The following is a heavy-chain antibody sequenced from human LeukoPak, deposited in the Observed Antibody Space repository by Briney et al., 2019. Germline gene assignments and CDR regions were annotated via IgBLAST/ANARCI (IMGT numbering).Heavy chain of an antibody. Sequence: PGGSLRLSCAASGFTFSSYAMSWVRQAPGKGLEWVSAISGSGGSTYYADSVKGRFTISRDNSKNTLYLQMNSLRAEDTAVYYCARNRYSGYDLDYFDYWGQGTLVTVSS. CDR2: ISGSGGST. V-gene: IGHV3-23*01. J-gene: IGHJ4*02. CDR1: GFTFSSYA. CDR3: ARNRYSGYDLDYFDY. D-gene: IGHD5-12*01.